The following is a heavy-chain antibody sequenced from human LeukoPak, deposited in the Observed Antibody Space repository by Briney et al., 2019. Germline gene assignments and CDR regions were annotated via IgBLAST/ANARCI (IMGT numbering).Heavy chain of an antibody. CDR2: IYYSGST. J-gene: IGHJ5*02. CDR3: ARGSPGRFDP. D-gene: IGHD3-10*01. V-gene: IGHV4-31*03. CDR1: GGSISSGGYY. Sequence: PSETLSLTCTVSGGSISSGGYYWSWIRQHPGKGLEWIGYIYYSGSTYYNPSLKSRVTISVDTSKNQFSPKLSSVTAADTAVYYCARGSPGRFDPWGQGTLVTVSS.